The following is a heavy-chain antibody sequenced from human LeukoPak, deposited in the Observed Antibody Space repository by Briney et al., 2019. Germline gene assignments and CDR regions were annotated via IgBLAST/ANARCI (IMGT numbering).Heavy chain of an antibody. D-gene: IGHD3-10*01. CDR3: AKDDNYYGSGSYLNY. V-gene: IGHV3-9*01. CDR1: GFTFDDYA. Sequence: PGGSLRLSCAASGFTFDDYAMHWVRQAPGKGLEWVSSISWNSGSIAYADSVKGRFTISRDNAKNSLYLQMNTLRAEDTALYYCAKDDNYYGSGSYLNYWGQGTLVTVSS. CDR2: ISWNSGSI. J-gene: IGHJ4*02.